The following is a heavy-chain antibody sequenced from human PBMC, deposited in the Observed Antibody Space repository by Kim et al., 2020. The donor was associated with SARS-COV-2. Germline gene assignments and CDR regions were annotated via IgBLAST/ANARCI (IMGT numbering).Heavy chain of an antibody. V-gene: IGHV4-59*03. Sequence: SETLSLTCTLSGGSISSYYWRWIRQSPGKGLEWIGYIHYSGTNYNPSLKSRATISVDTSKNQFSLKLSSVTAADTAVYFCANQGGKRSAFDIWGRGTMVTVSS. J-gene: IGHJ3*02. D-gene: IGHD1-26*01. CDR3: ANQGGKRSAFDI. CDR1: GGSISSYY. CDR2: IHYSGT.